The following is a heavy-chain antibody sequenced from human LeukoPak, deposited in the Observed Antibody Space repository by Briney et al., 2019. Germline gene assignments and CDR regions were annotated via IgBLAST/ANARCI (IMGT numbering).Heavy chain of an antibody. J-gene: IGHJ5*02. CDR3: ARDRDVVVPAAMGGNWFDP. V-gene: IGHV1-46*01. CDR2: INPSGGST. CDR1: GYTFTSYY. D-gene: IGHD2-2*01. Sequence: ASVKVCCKASGYTFTSYYMHWVRQAPGQGLEWMGIINPSGGSTSYAQKFQGRVTMTRDTSTSTVYMELSSLRSEDTAVYYCARDRDVVVPAAMGGNWFDPWGQGTLVTVSS.